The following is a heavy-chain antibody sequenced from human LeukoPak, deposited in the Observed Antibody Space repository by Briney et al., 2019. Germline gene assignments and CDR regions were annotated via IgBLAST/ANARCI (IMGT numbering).Heavy chain of an antibody. V-gene: IGHV3-21*01. D-gene: IGHD1-1*01. CDR1: GFTFSSYN. J-gene: IGHJ6*03. Sequence: GGSLRLSCAASGFTFSSYNMNWVRQAPGKGLEWVSSISSSSSYIYYADSVKGRFTISRDNSKNTLYLQMNSLRAEGTAVYYCAKDVTTGTTYYYYYYMDVWGKGTTVTVSS. CDR2: ISSSSSYI. CDR3: AKDVTTGTTYYYYYYMDV.